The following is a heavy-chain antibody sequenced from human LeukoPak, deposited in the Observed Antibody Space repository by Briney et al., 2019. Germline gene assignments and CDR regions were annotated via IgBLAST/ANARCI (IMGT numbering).Heavy chain of an antibody. CDR1: GGSISSGGYY. V-gene: IGHV4-31*03. D-gene: IGHD3-22*01. CDR2: IYYSGST. Sequence: SETLSLTCTVSGGSISSGGYYWSWIRQHPGKGLEWIGYIYYSGSTYYNPSLKSRVTISVDTSKNQFSLKLSSVTAADTAVYYCARRVMIVAHAFDYWGQGTLVTVSS. CDR3: ARRVMIVAHAFDY. J-gene: IGHJ4*02.